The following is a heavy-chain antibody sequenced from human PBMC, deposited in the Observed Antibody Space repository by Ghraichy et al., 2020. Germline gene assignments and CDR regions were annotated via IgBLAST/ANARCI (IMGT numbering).Heavy chain of an antibody. J-gene: IGHJ4*02. Sequence: SQTRSLTCNVSGASLRGFYWSWLRQPAGKGLEWIGRIYTSGSTNLNPSFKSRISMSIDTSKTAFSMKLRSLTAADTAVYYCARGAVGSADDSWGPGTLVIVSS. CDR2: IYTSGST. D-gene: IGHD2-15*01. CDR3: ARGAVGSADDS. CDR1: GASLRGFY. V-gene: IGHV4-4*07.